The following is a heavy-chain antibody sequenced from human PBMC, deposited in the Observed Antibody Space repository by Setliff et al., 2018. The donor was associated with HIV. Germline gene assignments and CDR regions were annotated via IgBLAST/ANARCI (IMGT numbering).Heavy chain of an antibody. D-gene: IGHD2-15*01. CDR2: IYSSGST. V-gene: IGHV4-4*07. J-gene: IGHJ1*01. CDR1: NVSFNSYY. CDR3: ARDPYCSGDGCFRYYQH. Sequence: SETLSLTCPVSNVSFNSYYWSWIRHPAGRALEWIGRIYSSGSTNYNPSLKSRVKMSLDTSKNQFSLKLSSVTAADTAVYFCARDPYCSGDGCFRYYQHWGRGTLVTVSS.